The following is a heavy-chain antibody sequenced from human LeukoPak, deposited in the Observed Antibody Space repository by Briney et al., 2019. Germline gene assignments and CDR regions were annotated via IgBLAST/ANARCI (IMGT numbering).Heavy chain of an antibody. CDR1: GGSFSGYY. V-gene: IGHV4-34*01. J-gene: IGHJ4*02. CDR2: INHSGST. CDR3: ARLVHSSGYYNVLNYFDY. D-gene: IGHD3-22*01. Sequence: PSETLSLTCAVYGGSFSGYYWSWIRQPPGKGLEWIGEINHSGSTNYNPSLKSRVTISVDTSKNQFSLKLSSVTAADTAVYYCARLVHSSGYYNVLNYFDYWGQGTLVTVSS.